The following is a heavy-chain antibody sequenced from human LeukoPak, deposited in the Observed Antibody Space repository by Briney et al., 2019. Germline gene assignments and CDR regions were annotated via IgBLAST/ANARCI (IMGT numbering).Heavy chain of an antibody. J-gene: IGHJ4*02. CDR1: GFTFSSYG. Sequence: PGGSLRLSCAASGFTFSSYGMHWVRQAPGKGLEWVAFIRYDGSNKYYADSVKGRFTISRDNSKNTLYLQMNSLRAEDTAVYYCAKDWDGSKEGAIWFGELPEGYWGQGTLVTVSS. CDR3: AKDWDGSKEGAIWFGELPEGY. CDR2: IRYDGSNK. V-gene: IGHV3-30*02. D-gene: IGHD3-10*01.